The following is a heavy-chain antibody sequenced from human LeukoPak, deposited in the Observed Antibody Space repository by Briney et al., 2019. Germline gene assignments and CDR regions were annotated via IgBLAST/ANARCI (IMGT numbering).Heavy chain of an antibody. CDR1: GFTLSRHW. J-gene: IGHJ4*02. CDR3: AKDDWF. CDR2: TNQDGGAE. D-gene: IGHD3-9*01. V-gene: IGHV3-7*05. Sequence: GGSLRLACAASGFTLSRHWMTWVRQAPGKGLEWVATTNQDGGAEYYVDSVKGRFTISRDNSKNTLYLQMNSLRVEDTAVYYCAKDDWFGGQGTLVTVSS.